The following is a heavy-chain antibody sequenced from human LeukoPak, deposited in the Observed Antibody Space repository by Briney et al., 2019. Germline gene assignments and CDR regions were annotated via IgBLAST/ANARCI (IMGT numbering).Heavy chain of an antibody. CDR3: ARHLRRDGQWLETDNWFDP. CDR2: ISAYNGNT. V-gene: IGHV1-18*01. D-gene: IGHD6-19*01. CDR1: GYTFTSYG. J-gene: IGHJ5*02. Sequence: GASVKVSFKASGYTFTSYGISWVRQAPGQGLEWMGWISAYNGNTNYAQKLQGRVTMTTDTSTSTAYMELRSLRSDDTAVYYCARHLRRDGQWLETDNWFDPWGQGTLVTVSS.